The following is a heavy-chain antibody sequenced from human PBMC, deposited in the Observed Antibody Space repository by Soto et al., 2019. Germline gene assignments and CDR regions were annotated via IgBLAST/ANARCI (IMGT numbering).Heavy chain of an antibody. V-gene: IGHV3-30*18. D-gene: IGHD6-13*01. CDR2: MSYDGTKQ. Sequence: QVQLVESGGGVFQPGRSLGLSCAASGFTFSTYGMHWVRQAPGKGLEWVAAMSYDGTKQYYVDSVKGRFTISRDNSRNTLFLQLNSLRDEDTAVYYCAKEYGSTWIDHWGQGTPVTVSS. CDR3: AKEYGSTWIDH. J-gene: IGHJ4*02. CDR1: GFTFSTYG.